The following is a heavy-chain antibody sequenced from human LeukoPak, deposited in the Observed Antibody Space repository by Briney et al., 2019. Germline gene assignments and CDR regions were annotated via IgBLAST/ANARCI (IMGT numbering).Heavy chain of an antibody. D-gene: IGHD3-10*01. Sequence: GGSLRLSCAASGFTFSSYAMSWVRQAPGKGLEWVSSISGSGGNTYYADSVKGRFTISRDNSKNTLYLQMNSLRAEDTAVYYCARDFVRFGELGIDYWGQGTLVTVSS. CDR1: GFTFSSYA. CDR3: ARDFVRFGELGIDY. CDR2: ISGSGGNT. J-gene: IGHJ4*02. V-gene: IGHV3-23*01.